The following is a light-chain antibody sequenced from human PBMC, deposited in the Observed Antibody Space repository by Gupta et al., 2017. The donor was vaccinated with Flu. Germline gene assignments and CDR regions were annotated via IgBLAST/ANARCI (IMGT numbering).Light chain of an antibody. Sequence: SLSPGEQAALSGGASQRISSTFVAWNQESPGQATRLLIYGASSRATGIPDRFRASGSGTDCTLTISSLEPEDFAVYYCQQYDTSQPWTCGQGPKVAIK. J-gene: IGKJ1*01. V-gene: IGKV3-20*01. CDR2: GAS. CDR1: QRISSTF. CDR3: QQYDTSQPWT.